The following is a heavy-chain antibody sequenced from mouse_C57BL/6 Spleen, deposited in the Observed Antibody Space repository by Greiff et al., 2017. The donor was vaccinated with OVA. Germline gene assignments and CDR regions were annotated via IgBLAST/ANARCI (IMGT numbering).Heavy chain of an antibody. CDR3: ARGYGSSLWYLDV. D-gene: IGHD1-1*01. CDR1: GYAFSSYW. J-gene: IGHJ1*03. Sequence: QVQLQQSGAELVKPGASVKISCKASGYAFSSYWMNWVKQRPGKGLEWIGQIYPGDGDTNYNGKFKGKATLTADKSSSTAYMQLSSLTSEDSAVYFCARGYGSSLWYLDVWGTGTTVTVSS. CDR2: IYPGDGDT. V-gene: IGHV1-80*01.